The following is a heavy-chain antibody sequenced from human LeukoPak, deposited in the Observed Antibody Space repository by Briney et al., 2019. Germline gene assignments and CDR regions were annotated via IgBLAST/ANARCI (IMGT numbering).Heavy chain of an antibody. D-gene: IGHD3-10*01. V-gene: IGHV5-51*01. J-gene: IGHJ6*02. CDR2: IYPGDSDT. Sequence: GESLKISCKGSGYSFTSYWIGWVRQMPGKGLEWMGIIYPGDSDTRYSPSFQGQVTISADKSISTAYLQWSSLKASDTAMYYCARLRGVNYYYYGMDVWGQGTTVTVSS. CDR3: ARLRGVNYYYYGMDV. CDR1: GYSFTSYW.